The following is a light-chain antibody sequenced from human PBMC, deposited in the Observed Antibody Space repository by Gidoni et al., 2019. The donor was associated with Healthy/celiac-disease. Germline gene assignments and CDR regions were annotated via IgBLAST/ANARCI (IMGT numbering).Light chain of an antibody. CDR1: KLGDKY. CDR2: QDS. Sequence: SYALTQPPSVSVSPGQTASITCSGDKLGDKYACWYQQKPGQSPVLVIDQDSKRPSGIPERFSGSNSGNTATLTLSGTQAMDEADYYCQAWDSSTHVVFGGGTKLTVL. V-gene: IGLV3-1*01. J-gene: IGLJ2*01. CDR3: QAWDSSTHVV.